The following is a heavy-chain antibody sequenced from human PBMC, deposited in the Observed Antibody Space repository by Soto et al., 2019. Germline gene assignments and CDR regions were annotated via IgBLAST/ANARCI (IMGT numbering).Heavy chain of an antibody. CDR1: GFTFGSYA. V-gene: IGHV3-23*01. J-gene: IGHJ4*02. Sequence: EVQLLESGGGLVQPGGSLRLSCAASGFTFGSYAMTWVRQAPGKGLEWVSAISGSGGSTNYAESVKGRFTISRDNSKNTLYLQMNTLRAEDTAVYYCARAPTYYYDGGDYSWGQGTPVTVSS. CDR2: ISGSGGST. D-gene: IGHD3-22*01. CDR3: ARAPTYYYDGGDYS.